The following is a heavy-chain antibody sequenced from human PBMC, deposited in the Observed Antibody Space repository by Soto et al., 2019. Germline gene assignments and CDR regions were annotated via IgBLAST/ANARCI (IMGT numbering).Heavy chain of an antibody. V-gene: IGHV4-4*02. CDR3: AGGRSSWFLLFDY. J-gene: IGHJ4*02. D-gene: IGHD6-13*01. CDR2: IYHSGST. Sequence: LETLSLTCAVSSGSSSSSNWWSWVRQPPGKGLEWIGEIYHSGSTNYNPSLKSRVTISVDKSKNQFSLKLSSVTAAGTAVYYCAGGRSSWFLLFDYWGQGTLVTVSS. CDR1: SGSSSSSNW.